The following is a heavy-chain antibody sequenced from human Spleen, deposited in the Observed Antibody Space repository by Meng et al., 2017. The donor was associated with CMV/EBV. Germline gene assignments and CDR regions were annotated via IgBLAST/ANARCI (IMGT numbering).Heavy chain of an antibody. J-gene: IGHJ5*02. CDR2: INHAGST. Sequence: SETLSLTCAVYDDSFTANFWSWIRQSPVKGLEWIGEINHAGSTTYNPSLKSRVTISVDSSKKQFLLNLSSVTAADTGVYYCARSRSRSGTGYLGPWGQGTLVTVSS. CDR1: DDSFTANF. D-gene: IGHD3/OR15-3a*01. V-gene: IGHV4-34*01. CDR3: ARSRSRSGTGYLGP.